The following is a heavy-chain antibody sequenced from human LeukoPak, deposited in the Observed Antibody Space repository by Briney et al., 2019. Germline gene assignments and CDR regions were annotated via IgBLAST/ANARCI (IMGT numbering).Heavy chain of an antibody. CDR3: ARHLSGTAMAHYFDF. D-gene: IGHD5-18*01. CDR2: VYSSGST. CDR1: GDSISSARNY. V-gene: IGHV4-39*01. Sequence: ASETLSLTRSVSGDSISSARNYWGWIRQSPGKGLEWLASVYSSGSTHSNPSLTSRVSISIDMSKNQFSLKLYSVTASDAAIYYCARHLSGTAMAHYFDFWGQGTLVTVSS. J-gene: IGHJ4*02.